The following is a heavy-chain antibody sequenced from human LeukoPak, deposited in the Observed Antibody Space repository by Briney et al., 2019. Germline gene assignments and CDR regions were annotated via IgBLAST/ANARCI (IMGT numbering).Heavy chain of an antibody. CDR1: GFTFSSYD. D-gene: IGHD6-13*01. CDR3: ARWGYSSSWYHYYYGMDV. J-gene: IGHJ6*02. CDR2: IGTAGDT. V-gene: IGHV3-13*01. Sequence: TGGPLRLSCAASGFTFSSYDMHWVRQATGKGLEWVSAIGTAGDTYYPGSVKGRFTISRENAKNSLYLQMNSLRAGDTAVYYCARWGYSSSWYHYYYGMDVWGQGTTVTVSS.